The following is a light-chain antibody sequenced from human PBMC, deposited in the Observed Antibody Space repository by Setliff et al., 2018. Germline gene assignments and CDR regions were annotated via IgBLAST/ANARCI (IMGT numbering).Light chain of an antibody. Sequence: DVVMTQSPLSLPVTLGQPASISCRSSQSLVHSNGNTYLSWFQQRPGQSPRRLIYKVSDRDSGVPDRFSGSGSGTDFTLKISRVEAEDVGVYYCMQAIHWPWTFGQGTKV. CDR2: KVS. V-gene: IGKV2-30*02. J-gene: IGKJ1*01. CDR3: MQAIHWPWT. CDR1: QSLVHSNGNTY.